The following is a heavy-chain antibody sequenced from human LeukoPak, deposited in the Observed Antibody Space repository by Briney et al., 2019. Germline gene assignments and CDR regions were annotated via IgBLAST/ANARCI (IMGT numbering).Heavy chain of an antibody. CDR1: GYTLTELS. J-gene: IGHJ4*02. V-gene: IGHV1-24*01. Sequence: GASVKVSCKVSGYTLTELSMYWVRQAPGKGLEWMGSFYPEDGETIYAQKFQGRVTMTEDTSTDTAYMELSSLRSEDTAVYYCATDFVSSGYYYRSVDYWGQGTLVTVSS. CDR2: FYPEDGET. D-gene: IGHD3-22*01. CDR3: ATDFVSSGYYYRSVDY.